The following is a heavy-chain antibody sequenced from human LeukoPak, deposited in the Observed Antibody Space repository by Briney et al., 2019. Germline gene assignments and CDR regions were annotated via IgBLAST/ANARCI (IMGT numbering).Heavy chain of an antibody. Sequence: ASVKVSCKASGYTFTSYDINWVRQATGQGLEWMGWMNPISGNTGSAQKFQGRVTMTTDTSTSTAYMELRSLRSDDTAVYYCAREGRITMVRGVIITYNDAFDIWGQGTMVTVSS. CDR3: AREGRITMVRGVIITYNDAFDI. CDR1: GYTFTSYD. D-gene: IGHD3-10*01. V-gene: IGHV1-8*01. CDR2: MNPISGNT. J-gene: IGHJ3*02.